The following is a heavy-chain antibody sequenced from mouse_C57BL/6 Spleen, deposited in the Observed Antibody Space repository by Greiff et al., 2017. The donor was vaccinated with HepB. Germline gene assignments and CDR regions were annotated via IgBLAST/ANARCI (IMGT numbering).Heavy chain of an antibody. J-gene: IGHJ4*01. D-gene: IGHD2-2*01. CDR2: IYYSGTI. V-gene: IGHV3-5*01. Sequence: EVKLMESGPGLVKPSQTVFLTCTVTGISITTGNYRWSWIRQFPGNKLEWIGYIYYSGTITYNPSLTSRTTITRDTPKNQFFLEMNSLTAEDTATYYCARAYGYDDYAMDYWGQGTSVTVSS. CDR3: ARAYGYDDYAMDY. CDR1: GISITTGNYR.